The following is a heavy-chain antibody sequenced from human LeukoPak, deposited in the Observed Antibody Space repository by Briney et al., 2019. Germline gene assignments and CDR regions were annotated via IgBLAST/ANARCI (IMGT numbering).Heavy chain of an antibody. J-gene: IGHJ6*02. CDR3: ARDGYSYGNYYYYGMDV. D-gene: IGHD5-18*01. Sequence: GGSLRLSCAASGFTFSSYGMNWVRQAPGKGLEWVSYISSSGSTIYYADSVKGRFTISRDNAKNSLYLQMNSLRAEDTAVYYCARDGYSYGNYYYYGMDVWGQGTTVTVSS. CDR2: ISSSGSTI. V-gene: IGHV3-48*03. CDR1: GFTFSSYG.